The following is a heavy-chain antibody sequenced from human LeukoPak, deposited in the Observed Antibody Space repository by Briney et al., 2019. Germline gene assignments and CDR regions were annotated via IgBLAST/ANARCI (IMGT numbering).Heavy chain of an antibody. Sequence: PGGSLRLSCAASGFTFSSYGIHWVRQAPGKGLEWVAVISYDGSNKYYADSVKGRFTISRDNSKNTLYLQMNSLRAEDTAVYYCARDRSGYDWGDFDYWGQGTLVTVSS. D-gene: IGHD5-12*01. J-gene: IGHJ4*02. CDR2: ISYDGSNK. V-gene: IGHV3-30*19. CDR3: ARDRSGYDWGDFDY. CDR1: GFTFSSYG.